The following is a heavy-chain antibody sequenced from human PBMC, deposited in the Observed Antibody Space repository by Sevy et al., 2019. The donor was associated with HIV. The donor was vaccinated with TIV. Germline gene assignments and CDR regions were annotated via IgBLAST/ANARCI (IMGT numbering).Heavy chain of an antibody. V-gene: IGHV3-30*18. Sequence: GGSLRLSYAASGYIFSSYGIRWVRQAPGKGLEWVAFLSYDERNKYYADSVKGRFTISGDSSKNTFYLQMNNLRADDTAVYYCAKDRDVLLVPSTMRDEYPGYGMDVWGQGTTVTVSS. D-gene: IGHD2-2*01. CDR2: LSYDERNK. J-gene: IGHJ6*02. CDR3: AKDRDVLLVPSTMRDEYPGYGMDV. CDR1: GYIFSSYG.